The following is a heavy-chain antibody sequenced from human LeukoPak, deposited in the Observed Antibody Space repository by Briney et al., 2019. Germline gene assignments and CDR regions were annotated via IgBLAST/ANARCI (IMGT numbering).Heavy chain of an antibody. D-gene: IGHD3-22*01. Sequence: ASVKVSCKASGYTFTSYDINWVRQATGQGLEWMGWMNPNSGNTGYAQKFQGRVTMTRNTSISTAYMELSSLRSEDTAVYYCAITYEYYYDSSGLLADYWGQGTLVTVSS. CDR2: MNPNSGNT. CDR1: GYTFTSYD. V-gene: IGHV1-8*01. J-gene: IGHJ4*02. CDR3: AITYEYYYDSSGLLADY.